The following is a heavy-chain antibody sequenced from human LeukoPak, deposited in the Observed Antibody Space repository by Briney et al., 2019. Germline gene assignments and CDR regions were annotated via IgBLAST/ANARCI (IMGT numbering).Heavy chain of an antibody. CDR2: ISAYNGNT. D-gene: IGHD3-3*01. CDR3: ARASLLDFWSGYYAFDY. Sequence: GSSVRVSCKASGYTFTSYGISWVRQAPGQGLEWMGWISAYNGNTNYAQKLQGRVTMTTDTSTSTAYMELRSLRSDDTAVYYCARASLLDFWSGYYAFDYWGQGTLVTVSS. J-gene: IGHJ4*02. CDR1: GYTFTSYG. V-gene: IGHV1-18*01.